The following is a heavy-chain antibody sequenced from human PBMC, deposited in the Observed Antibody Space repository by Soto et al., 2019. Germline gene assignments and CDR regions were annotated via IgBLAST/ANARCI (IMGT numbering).Heavy chain of an antibody. CDR2: ISYDGSNK. D-gene: IGHD3-10*01. J-gene: IGHJ6*02. CDR3: AKDLRVVREINDYYYYGMDV. CDR1: GFTFSSYG. Sequence: GRSLRLSCAASGFTFSSYGMHWVRQAPGKGLEWVAVISYDGSNKYYADSVKGRFTISRDNSKNTLYLQMNSLRAEDTAVYYCAKDLRVVREINDYYYYGMDVWGQGTTVTVSS. V-gene: IGHV3-30*18.